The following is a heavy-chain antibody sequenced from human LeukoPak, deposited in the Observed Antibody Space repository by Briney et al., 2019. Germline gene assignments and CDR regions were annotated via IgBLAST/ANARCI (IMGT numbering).Heavy chain of an antibody. CDR2: FDPEDGET. CDR3: ATDRECSSTSCPFDY. Sequence: ASVKVSCKVSGYTLTELSTHWVRQAPGKGLEWMGGFDPEDGETIYAQKFQGRVTMTEDTSTDTAYMELSSLRSEDTAVYYCATDRECSSTSCPFDYWGQGTLVTVSS. V-gene: IGHV1-24*01. CDR1: GYTLTELS. J-gene: IGHJ4*02. D-gene: IGHD2-2*01.